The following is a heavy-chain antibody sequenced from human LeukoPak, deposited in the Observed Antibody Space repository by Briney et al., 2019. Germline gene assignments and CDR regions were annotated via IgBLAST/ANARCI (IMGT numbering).Heavy chain of an antibody. Sequence: ASVKVSCKASGYTFTGYYMHWVRQAPGQGLEWMGWISAYNGNTNYAQKLQGRVTMTTDTSTSTAYMELRSLRSDDTAVYYCARKARRAAFDIWGQGTMVTVSS. CDR1: GYTFTGYY. V-gene: IGHV1-18*04. J-gene: IGHJ3*02. CDR3: ARKARRAAFDI. CDR2: ISAYNGNT.